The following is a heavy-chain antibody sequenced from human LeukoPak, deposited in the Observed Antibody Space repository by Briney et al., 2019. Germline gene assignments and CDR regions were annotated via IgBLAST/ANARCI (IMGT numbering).Heavy chain of an antibody. J-gene: IGHJ4*02. V-gene: IGHV3-23*01. CDR1: GFTFNNYA. CDR2: INDSGNGT. Sequence: GGSLRLSCQASGFTFNNYAMSWVRQAPGKGLEWVLTINDSGNGTYSAASVKGRFTISRDNTKNTVYLQMNSLRAEDTAIYYCAKGRFLEWLLFDYWGQGTLVTVSS. D-gene: IGHD3-3*01. CDR3: AKGRFLEWLLFDY.